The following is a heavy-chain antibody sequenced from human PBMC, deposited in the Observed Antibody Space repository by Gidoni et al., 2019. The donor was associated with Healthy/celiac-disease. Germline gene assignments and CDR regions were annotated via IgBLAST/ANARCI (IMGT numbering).Heavy chain of an antibody. CDR1: GFTFSSYA. Sequence: QVPLVESGGGVVQPGRSLRLSCAASGFTFSSYAMHWVRQAPGKGLEWVAVISYDGSNKYYADSVKGRFTISRDNSKNTLYLQMNSLRAEDTAVYYCSRGAAGPTYWGQGTLVTVSS. CDR3: SRGAAGPTY. CDR2: ISYDGSNK. D-gene: IGHD6-13*01. V-gene: IGHV3-30*04. J-gene: IGHJ4*02.